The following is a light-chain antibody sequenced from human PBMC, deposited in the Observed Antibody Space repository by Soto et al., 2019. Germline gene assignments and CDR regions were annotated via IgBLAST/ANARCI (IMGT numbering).Light chain of an antibody. CDR2: DAS. CDR1: QSVSSY. J-gene: IGKJ1*01. V-gene: IGKV3-11*01. CDR3: QQRSNWPRT. Sequence: EIVLTQVPATLSLSPGERAPLSCRASQSVSSYLAWYQQKPGQAPRLLIYDASNRATGIPARFSGSGSGTDFTLTISSLEPEDFAVYYCQQRSNWPRTFGQGTKVDIK.